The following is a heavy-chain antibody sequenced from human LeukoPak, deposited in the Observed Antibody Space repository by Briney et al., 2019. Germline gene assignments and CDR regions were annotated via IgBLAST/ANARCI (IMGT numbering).Heavy chain of an antibody. V-gene: IGHV3-21*01. J-gene: IGHJ4*02. CDR3: AREKYDSSGLDY. D-gene: IGHD3-22*01. CDR2: ISSRSGSI. CDR1: GFTFSSYI. Sequence: GGSLRLSCVGTGFTFSSYIMSWVRQAPGKGLEWVSSISSRSGSIHYAGSVKGRFTISRDNAKNSLYLQMNSLRVEDTAVYYCAREKYDSSGLDYWGQGTLVTVSS.